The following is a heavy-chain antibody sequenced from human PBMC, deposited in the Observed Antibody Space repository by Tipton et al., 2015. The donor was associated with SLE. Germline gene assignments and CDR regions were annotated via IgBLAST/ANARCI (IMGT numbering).Heavy chain of an antibody. CDR2: IYHSGNT. CDR3: ARRSLSAVPK. J-gene: IGHJ4*02. Sequence: TLSLTCTVSGASISSYSWSWIRQPPGKGLEWIGSIYHSGNTYYNPSLKNRVTISIDTSKNHFSLKLSSVTAADTAVYFCARRSLSAVPKWGQGTLVTVSS. D-gene: IGHD6-13*01. V-gene: IGHV4-59*08. CDR1: GASISSYS.